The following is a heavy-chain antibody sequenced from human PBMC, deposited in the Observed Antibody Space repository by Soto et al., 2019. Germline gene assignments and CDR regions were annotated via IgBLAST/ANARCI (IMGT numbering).Heavy chain of an antibody. V-gene: IGHV3-9*01. Sequence: PGGSLRLSCAASGFTFDDYAMHWVRQAPGKGLEWVSGISWNSGSIGYADSVKGRFTISRDNAKNSLYPQMNSLRAEDTAVYFCAKTTDGWFSAFEIWGQGTVVTVSS. CDR3: AKTTDGWFSAFEI. CDR2: ISWNSGSI. J-gene: IGHJ3*02. CDR1: GFTFDDYA. D-gene: IGHD6-19*01.